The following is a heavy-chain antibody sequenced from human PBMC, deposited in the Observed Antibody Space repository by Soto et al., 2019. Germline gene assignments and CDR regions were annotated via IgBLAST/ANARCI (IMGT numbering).Heavy chain of an antibody. Sequence: QVQLQESGPGLVNPSPTLSLTCTVSGGSINSGGFYLTWVRQLPGKGLEWIGYSYYTGNTYSNPSLKSRVMISLDTSKNQFSLKLTSVTDADTAVYYCARKSAATYYYADWGQGTRVTVSS. D-gene: IGHD2-15*01. CDR3: ARKSAATYYYAD. CDR2: SYYTGNT. CDR1: GGSINSGGFY. J-gene: IGHJ4*02. V-gene: IGHV4-31*03.